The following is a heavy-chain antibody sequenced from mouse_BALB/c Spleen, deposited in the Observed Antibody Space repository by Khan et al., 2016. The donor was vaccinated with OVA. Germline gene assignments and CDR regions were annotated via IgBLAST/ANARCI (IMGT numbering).Heavy chain of an antibody. D-gene: IGHD1-1*01. J-gene: IGHJ4*01. Sequence: EVQLQESGPGLVKPSQSLSLTCTVTGYSITSNYAWNWIRQFPGNKLEWMGYISYSGSTSSNPSLKSRISITRATSKNQFFLQLNSVTTEDTATYYCARKNDYGYAVDYWGQGTSVTVSS. V-gene: IGHV3-2*02. CDR3: ARKNDYGYAVDY. CDR1: GYSITSNYA. CDR2: ISYSGST.